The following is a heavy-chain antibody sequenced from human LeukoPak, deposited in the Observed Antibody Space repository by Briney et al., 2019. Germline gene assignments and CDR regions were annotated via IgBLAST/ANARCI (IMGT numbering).Heavy chain of an antibody. CDR2: IKQDGSEK. D-gene: IGHD3-22*01. Sequence: PGRSLRLSCAASGFTFSSYGMHWVRQAPGKGLEWVANIKQDGSEKYYVDSVKGRFTISRDNAKNTLSLQMDSLGTEDTAVYYCARELGVGVIGDAFDMWGQGTMVTVSS. J-gene: IGHJ3*02. CDR1: GFTFSSYG. CDR3: ARELGVGVIGDAFDM. V-gene: IGHV3-7*01.